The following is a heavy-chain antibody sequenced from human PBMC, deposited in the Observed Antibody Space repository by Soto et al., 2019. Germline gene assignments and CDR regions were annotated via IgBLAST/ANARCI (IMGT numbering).Heavy chain of an antibody. CDR2: IIPIRGIA. V-gene: IGHV1-69*08. CDR3: ARDVDCSVCSCCSLVGRNWFDP. Sequence: QVQLVQSGAEVKKPGSSVKVSCKASGGTFSSYTISWVRQAPGQGLEWMGRIIPIRGIANYAQKFQGRVTITADKSTRRDYMELSSLRSEDTAVYYCARDVDCSVCSCCSLVGRNWFDPLGQGTLVTVSS. D-gene: IGHD2-15*01. J-gene: IGHJ5*02. CDR1: GGTFSSYT.